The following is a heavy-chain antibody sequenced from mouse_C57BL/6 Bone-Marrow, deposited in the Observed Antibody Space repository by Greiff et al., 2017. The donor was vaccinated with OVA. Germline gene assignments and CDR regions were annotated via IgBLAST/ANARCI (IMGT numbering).Heavy chain of an antibody. CDR3: ARRWLLRGDY. Sequence: VQLQQSGAELARPGASVKLSCKASGYTFTSYGISWVKQRTGQGLEWIGEIYPRSGNTYYNEKFKGKATLTADKSSSTAYMELRSLTSEDSAVYFCARRWLLRGDYGGQGTTLTVSS. J-gene: IGHJ2*01. CDR2: IYPRSGNT. CDR1: GYTFTSYG. V-gene: IGHV1-81*01. D-gene: IGHD2-3*01.